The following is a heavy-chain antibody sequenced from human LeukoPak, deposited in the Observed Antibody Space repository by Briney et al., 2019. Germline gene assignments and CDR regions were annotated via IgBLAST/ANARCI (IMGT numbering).Heavy chain of an antibody. J-gene: IGHJ5*02. Sequence: PGGSLRLSCAPSGFTFSRHGMHWVRQAPGKGLEWVVIISNDGSRKYYAHSVEGRFTISRDNSKNTLYLQMNSLRAEDTAVYYCARGLVLVPIYNWFDPWGQGTLVTVSS. CDR3: ARGLVLVPIYNWFDP. V-gene: IGHV3-30*03. D-gene: IGHD6-13*01. CDR1: GFTFSRHG. CDR2: ISNDGSRK.